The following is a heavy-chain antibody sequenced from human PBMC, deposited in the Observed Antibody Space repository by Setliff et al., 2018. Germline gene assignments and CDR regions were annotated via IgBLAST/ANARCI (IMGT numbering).Heavy chain of an antibody. Sequence: SETLSLTCTVSGGSISSSRYYWGWIRQPPGKGLEWIGSINYSGSTNYNPSLKSRVTISVDTTKNQFSLKLSSVTAADTAVYYCARNGRPWRYYFDYWGQGTLVTVSS. CDR2: INYSGST. D-gene: IGHD2-15*01. J-gene: IGHJ4*02. CDR3: ARNGRPWRYYFDY. CDR1: GGSISSSRYY. V-gene: IGHV4-39*07.